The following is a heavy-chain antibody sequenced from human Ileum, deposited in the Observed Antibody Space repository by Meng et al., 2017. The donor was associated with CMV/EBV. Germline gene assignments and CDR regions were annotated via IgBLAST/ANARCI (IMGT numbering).Heavy chain of an antibody. V-gene: IGHV4-4*07. CDR3: ARDRDYGLLDS. Sequence: QVQVQAVGQRLVNASETLSLNCSVSGDSITNHYWNGIGRPDGKGLEWIGRIYVSGDTNYNSTLRSRITLSVDKSKNQFSLKLSSMTAADTAVYYRARDRDYGLLDSWGQGILVTVSS. CDR2: IYVSGDT. D-gene: IGHD4-17*01. CDR1: GDSITNHY. J-gene: IGHJ4*02.